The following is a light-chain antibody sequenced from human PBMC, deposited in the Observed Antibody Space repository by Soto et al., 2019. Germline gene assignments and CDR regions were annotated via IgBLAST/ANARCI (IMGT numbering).Light chain of an antibody. J-gene: IGKJ1*01. CDR3: QQYNNWPPWT. V-gene: IGKV3-15*01. Sequence: EIVMTQSPVTLSVSPGERATLSCRASQSVGSNLAWYQQKPGQAPRLLMYDASTRATGIPARFSGSGSGTEFTLTISSLQSEDFAVYYCQQYNNWPPWTFGQGTKVDIK. CDR1: QSVGSN. CDR2: DAS.